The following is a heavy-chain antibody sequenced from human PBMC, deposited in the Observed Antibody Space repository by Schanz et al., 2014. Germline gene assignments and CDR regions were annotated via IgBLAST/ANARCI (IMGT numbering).Heavy chain of an antibody. J-gene: IGHJ4*02. V-gene: IGHV3-30*02. CDR1: GFTFSSYS. CDR3: AKSMYSTSWAFDF. Sequence: VQLVESGGGLVQPGGSLRLSCAASGFTFSSYSMNWVRQAPGKGLEWVAFIWYDGSNKYYADSVKGRFTISRDNSKNTLYVQMNSLRAEDTAVYYCAKSMYSTSWAFDFWGQGAQVTVSS. D-gene: IGHD2-2*01. CDR2: IWYDGSNK.